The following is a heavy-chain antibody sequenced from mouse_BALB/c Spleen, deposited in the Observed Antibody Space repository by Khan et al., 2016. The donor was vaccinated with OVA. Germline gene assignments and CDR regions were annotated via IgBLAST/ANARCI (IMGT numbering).Heavy chain of an antibody. CDR3: ARSKYIARY. J-gene: IGHJ2*01. CDR2: IWAGGST. V-gene: IGHV2-9*02. D-gene: IGHD3-3*01. CDR1: GYSLTRYG. Sequence: QVQLKESGPGLVAPSQSLSITCTAYGYSLTRYGVHWVRQPPGKGLEWLGLIWAGGSTNYYGALMSRLTISIDNSKSLVFIIMNMLQTDDTALYYCARSKYIARYWGQGTTLTVSS.